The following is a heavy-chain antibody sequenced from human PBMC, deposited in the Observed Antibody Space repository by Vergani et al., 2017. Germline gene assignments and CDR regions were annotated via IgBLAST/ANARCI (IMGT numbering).Heavy chain of an antibody. J-gene: IGHJ4*02. CDR2: ISAYNGNT. V-gene: IGHV1-18*01. D-gene: IGHD4-23*01. CDR1: GYTFTSYG. CDR3: ARRVKGYGGNSGGRMFDY. Sequence: VQLLESGAEVKKPGASVKVSCKASGYTFTSYGISWVRQAPGQGLEWMGWISAYNGNTNYAQKLQGRVTMTTDTSTSTAYMELRSLRSDDTAVYYCARRVKGYGGNSGGRMFDYWGQGTLVTVSS.